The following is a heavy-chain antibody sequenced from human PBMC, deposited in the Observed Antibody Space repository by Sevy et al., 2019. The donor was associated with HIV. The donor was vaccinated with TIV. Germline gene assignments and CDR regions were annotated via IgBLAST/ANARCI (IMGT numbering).Heavy chain of an antibody. V-gene: IGHV3-43*01. CDR1: GFTFDDYT. CDR2: ITWDAAKP. J-gene: IGHJ4*02. CDR3: AKDIPGWSGFDY. Sequence: GGSLRLSCAASGFTFDDYTMHWVRQVPGKGLEWVSLITWDAAKPDYADSVKGRFTVSRDNSENSLYLQINSLRTEDTALYFCAKDIPGWSGFDYWGQGTLVTVSS. D-gene: IGHD3-10*01.